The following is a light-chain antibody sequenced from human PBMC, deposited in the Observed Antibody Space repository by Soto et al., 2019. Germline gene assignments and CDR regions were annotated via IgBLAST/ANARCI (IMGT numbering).Light chain of an antibody. CDR2: WAS. V-gene: IGKV4-1*01. J-gene: IGKJ1*01. CDR1: QSVLYSSNNNNY. CDR3: QQYYDTPST. Sequence: DIVMTQSPDSLAASLGERATINCKSSQSVLYSSNNNNYIAWYQQKPGQPPKLIIYWASTRESGVPDRFSGSGSGTDFTLTISSLQAEDVAIYYCQQYYDTPSTFGQGTKVEIK.